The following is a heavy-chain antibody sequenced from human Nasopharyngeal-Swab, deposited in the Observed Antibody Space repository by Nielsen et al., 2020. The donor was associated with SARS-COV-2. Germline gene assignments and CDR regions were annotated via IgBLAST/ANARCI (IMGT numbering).Heavy chain of an antibody. CDR1: GFTVSSNY. V-gene: IGHV3-53*04. J-gene: IGHJ4*02. Sequence: GESLKISCAASGFTVSSNYMSWVRQAPGKGLERVSVIYSGGSTYYADSVKGRFTISRHNSKNTLYLQLNSLTAEDTAVYYCARGSGAGRYASDYWGQGTLVTVSS. CDR3: ARGSGAGRYASDY. D-gene: IGHD3-16*01. CDR2: IYSGGST.